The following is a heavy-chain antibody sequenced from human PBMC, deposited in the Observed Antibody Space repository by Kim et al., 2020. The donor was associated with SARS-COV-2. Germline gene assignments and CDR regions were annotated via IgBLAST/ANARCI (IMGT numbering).Heavy chain of an antibody. D-gene: IGHD2-2*01. V-gene: IGHV3-74*01. Sequence: STSYADSVKGRFTISRDNAKNTLYLQMNSLRAEETAVYYCARTVVPAANDYWGQGTLVTVSS. CDR2: ST. J-gene: IGHJ4*02. CDR3: ARTVVPAANDY.